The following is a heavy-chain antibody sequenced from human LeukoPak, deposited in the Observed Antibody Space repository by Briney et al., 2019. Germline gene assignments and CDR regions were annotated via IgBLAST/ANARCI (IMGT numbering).Heavy chain of an antibody. J-gene: IGHJ4*02. CDR1: GFTFSTYA. CDR3: ARWSSDSCDDY. V-gene: IGHV3-64*01. D-gene: IGHD2-2*01. CDR2: ISTDGIGT. Sequence: GGSLRLSCAASGFTFSTYAMHWVRQAPGKGLQYVSAISTDGIGTYYANSVKGRFTISRDNSKSTLYLQMGSLRDEDMAVYYCARWSSDSCDDYWGQGALVTVSS.